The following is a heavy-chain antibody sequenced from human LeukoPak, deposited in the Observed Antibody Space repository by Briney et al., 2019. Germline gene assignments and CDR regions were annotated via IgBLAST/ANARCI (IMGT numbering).Heavy chain of an antibody. CDR3: ARDPLKGFGY. CDR1: GDSITSYY. Sequence: PSETLSLTCTVSGDSITSYYWSWIRQPAGKGLEWIGRINISGNTNYNPSLKSRVTMSLDTSKNQISLKLSAVTAADTAVYYCARDPLKGFGYWGQGMLVTVSS. V-gene: IGHV4-4*07. CDR2: INISGNT. J-gene: IGHJ4*02.